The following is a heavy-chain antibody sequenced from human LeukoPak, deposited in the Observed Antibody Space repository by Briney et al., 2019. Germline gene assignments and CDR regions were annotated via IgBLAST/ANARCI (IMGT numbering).Heavy chain of an antibody. J-gene: IGHJ4*02. CDR1: GFTFSNAW. CDR2: IKSKTDGGTT. CDR3: TRQQLVPDY. D-gene: IGHD6-13*01. V-gene: IGHV3-15*01. Sequence: PGGSLRLSCAASGFTFSNAWMSWVRQAPGKGLEWLGQIKSKTDGGTTDYAAPVKGRFTISRDDSKNTLYLQMNSLKTEDTAVYYCTRQQLVPDYWGQGTLVTLSS.